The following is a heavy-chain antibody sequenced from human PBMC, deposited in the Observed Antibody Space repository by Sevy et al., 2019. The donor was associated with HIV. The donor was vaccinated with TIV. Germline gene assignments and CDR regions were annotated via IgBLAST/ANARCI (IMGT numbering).Heavy chain of an antibody. D-gene: IGHD1-1*01. CDR2: RSFDGSNE. Sequence: GGSLRLSCAASGFTFNFFSMHWVRLAPGKGLEWVATRSFDGSNEDYADSVKGRFTISRDNSKNSLFLQMNSLRADDSAVYYCALERLSSAVAEYFHNWGQGTLVTVSS. J-gene: IGHJ1*01. CDR3: ALERLSSAVAEYFHN. V-gene: IGHV3-30-3*01. CDR1: GFTFNFFS.